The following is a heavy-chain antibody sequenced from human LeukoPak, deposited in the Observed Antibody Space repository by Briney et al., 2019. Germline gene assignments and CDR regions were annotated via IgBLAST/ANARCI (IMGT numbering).Heavy chain of an antibody. V-gene: IGHV4-34*01. CDR1: GGSFSGYY. Sequence: PSETLSLTCAVYGGSFSGYYWSWIRQPPGKGLGWIGEINHSGSTNYNPSLKSRVTISVDTSKNQFSLKLSSVTAADTAVYYCARGSGYSSGRRYYYYMDVWGKGTTVTVSS. CDR2: INHSGST. CDR3: ARGSGYSSGRRYYYYMDV. D-gene: IGHD6-19*01. J-gene: IGHJ6*03.